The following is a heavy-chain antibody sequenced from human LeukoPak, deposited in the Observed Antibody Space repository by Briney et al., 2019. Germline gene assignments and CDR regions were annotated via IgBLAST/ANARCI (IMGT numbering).Heavy chain of an antibody. Sequence: GGSLRLSCAASGFTFSSYSRNWVRQAPGKGLEWVSSISSSSSYIYYADSVKGRFTISRDNAKNSLYLQMNSLRAEDTAVYYCAREGYCTGNTCSFDYWGQGTLVTVSS. V-gene: IGHV3-21*01. J-gene: IGHJ4*02. CDR3: AREGYCTGNTCSFDY. CDR1: GFTFSSYS. D-gene: IGHD2-8*02. CDR2: ISSSSSYI.